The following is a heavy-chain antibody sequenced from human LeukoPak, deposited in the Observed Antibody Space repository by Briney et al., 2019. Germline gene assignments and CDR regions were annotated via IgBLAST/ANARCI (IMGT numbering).Heavy chain of an antibody. J-gene: IGHJ4*02. D-gene: IGHD3-3*01. Sequence: GGSLRLSCAASGFTFSSYAMSWVRQAPGKGLEWVSAISGSGGSTYYADSVKGRFTISRDNSKNTLYLQMSSLRAEDTAVYYCAKDGFNYDFWSWGQGTLVTVSS. CDR2: ISGSGGST. CDR3: AKDGFNYDFWS. V-gene: IGHV3-23*01. CDR1: GFTFSSYA.